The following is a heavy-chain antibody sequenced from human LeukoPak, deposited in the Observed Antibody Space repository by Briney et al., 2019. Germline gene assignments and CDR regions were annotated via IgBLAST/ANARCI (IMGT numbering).Heavy chain of an antibody. Sequence: SETLSLTCTVSGGSISSYYWSWIRQPPGKGLEWIGYIYYSGSTNYNPSLKSRVTISIDTSKNQFSLKLSSVTAADTAVYYCARVSYYDILSGDFDYWGQGTLVTVSS. J-gene: IGHJ4*02. CDR2: IYYSGST. D-gene: IGHD3-9*01. V-gene: IGHV4-59*08. CDR1: GGSISSYY. CDR3: ARVSYYDILSGDFDY.